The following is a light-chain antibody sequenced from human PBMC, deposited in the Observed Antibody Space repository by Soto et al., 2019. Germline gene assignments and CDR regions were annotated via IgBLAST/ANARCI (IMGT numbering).Light chain of an antibody. J-gene: IGKJ1*01. V-gene: IGKV1-17*03. Sequence: DIQMTQSPSVMSASVGDRLTITCRASQGTNNYLAWFQQKQGKVPKRLIYAASSLQSGVPSRFSRRGSGTQFTPTISSLQPEDFATYYCLLHNSYPRPFGQGTKVEIK. CDR2: AAS. CDR1: QGTNNY. CDR3: LLHNSYPRP.